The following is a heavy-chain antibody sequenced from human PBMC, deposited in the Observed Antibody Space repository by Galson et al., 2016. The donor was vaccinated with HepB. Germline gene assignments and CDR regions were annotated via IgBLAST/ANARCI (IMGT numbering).Heavy chain of an antibody. CDR1: RDSIRNS. CDR3: ARESPGTVFDL. Sequence: SETLSLTCTVARDSIRNSWSWIRQPPGKGLDWIGYISSSGSSNYNPSLRSPLTMSVDPSKNHVSLILTSVTAADTAVYYCARESPGTVFDLWGRGTLVTVSS. V-gene: IGHV4-59*12. CDR2: ISSSGSS. D-gene: IGHD1-1*01. J-gene: IGHJ2*01.